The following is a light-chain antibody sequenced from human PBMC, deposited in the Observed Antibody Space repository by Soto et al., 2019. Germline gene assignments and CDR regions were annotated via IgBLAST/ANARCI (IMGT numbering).Light chain of an antibody. CDR2: DAS. CDR3: QQFNSYPST. V-gene: IGKV1-13*02. CDR1: QGISSA. J-gene: IGKJ2*01. Sequence: AIQLTQSPSSLSASVGDRVTITCRASQGISSALAWYQQKPGKATKLLIYDASSLESGVPSRFSGSGSGTDFALTISSLQPEDFATYYCQQFNSYPSTFGQGTKLEIK.